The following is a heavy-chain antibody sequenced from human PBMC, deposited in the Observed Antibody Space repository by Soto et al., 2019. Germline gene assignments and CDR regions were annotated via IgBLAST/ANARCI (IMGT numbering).Heavy chain of an antibody. V-gene: IGHV3-9*01. CDR1: GFTFDDYA. Sequence: PGGSLRLSCAASGFTFDDYAMHWVRQAPGKGLEWVSGISWNSGSIGYADSVKGRFTISRDNAKNSLYLQMNSLRAEDTALYYCAKADHQTRVLRYFYFDIWGQGTMVTVSS. J-gene: IGHJ3*02. CDR2: ISWNSGSI. D-gene: IGHD3-9*01. CDR3: AKADHQTRVLRYFYFDI.